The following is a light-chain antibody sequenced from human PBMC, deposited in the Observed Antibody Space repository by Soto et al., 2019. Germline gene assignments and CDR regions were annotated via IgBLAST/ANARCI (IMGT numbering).Light chain of an antibody. J-gene: IGKJ3*01. CDR3: QQLSSYLFT. CDR1: QGISNF. CDR2: AAS. Sequence: DIPLTQSPSFLSASVGDRVTITCRARQGISNFLAWYQQKPGKAPKLLIYAASTLPSGVPSRFSGSGSGTDFTLTISSLQPEDFAIYYCQQLSSYLFTFGPGTKVDIK. V-gene: IGKV1-9*01.